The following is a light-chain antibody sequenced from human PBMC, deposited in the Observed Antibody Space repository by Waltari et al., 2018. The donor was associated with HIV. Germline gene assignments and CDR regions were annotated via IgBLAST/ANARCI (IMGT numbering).Light chain of an antibody. CDR2: DVI. V-gene: IGLV2-14*01. CDR1: SSDVGGYNS. CDR3: SSYTSSSTLP. Sequence: QSALTQPASVSGSPGQSITISCTGTSSDVGGYNSVSWYQQHPGKAPKLMIYDVIKRPSGVSNRFSGSKSGNTASLTISGLQTEDEADYYCSSYTSSSTLPFGGGTKLTVL. J-gene: IGLJ2*01.